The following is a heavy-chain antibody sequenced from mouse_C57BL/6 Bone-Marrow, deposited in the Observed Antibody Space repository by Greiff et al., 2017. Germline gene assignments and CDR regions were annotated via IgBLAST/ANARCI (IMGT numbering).Heavy chain of an antibody. D-gene: IGHD2-5*01. Sequence: QVQLQQPGAELVKPGASVKMSCKASGYTFTSYWITWVKQRPGQGLEWIGDIYPGSGSTNYNAKFKSKATLTVDTSSSTAYMQLSSLTSEYSAVYYGARPYYSNYWYFDVWGTGTTVTGSS. CDR1: GYTFTSYW. CDR3: ARPYYSNYWYFDV. CDR2: IYPGSGST. J-gene: IGHJ1*03. V-gene: IGHV1-55*01.